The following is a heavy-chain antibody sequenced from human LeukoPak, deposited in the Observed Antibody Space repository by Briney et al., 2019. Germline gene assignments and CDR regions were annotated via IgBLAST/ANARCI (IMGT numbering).Heavy chain of an antibody. J-gene: IGHJ4*02. Sequence: PGGSLRLSCAASGFTFSSYAMSWVRQAPGKGLEWVSAISGSGGSTYYAVSVKGRFTISRDNSKNTLYLQMNSLRAEDTAVYYCAKAFLYYYDSSGYLYFGYWGQGTLVTV. V-gene: IGHV3-23*01. CDR2: ISGSGGST. CDR3: AKAFLYYYDSSGYLYFGY. CDR1: GFTFSSYA. D-gene: IGHD3-22*01.